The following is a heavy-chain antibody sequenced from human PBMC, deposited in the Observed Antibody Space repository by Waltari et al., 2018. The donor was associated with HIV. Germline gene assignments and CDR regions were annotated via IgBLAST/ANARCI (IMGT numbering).Heavy chain of an antibody. D-gene: IGHD6-13*01. Sequence: VQLGQCGAEVNKPRCSVKVPCKSSVGRFSSYAIILVRQAPGQGLEWMGGIIPILGTANYAQKFQGRVTITADESTSTAYMELSSLISEDTAVYYCARDMGSGSSWYTGFGYWGQGTLVTVSS. CDR1: VGRFSSYA. J-gene: IGHJ4*02. CDR2: IIPILGTA. V-gene: IGHV1-69*01. CDR3: ARDMGSGSSWYTGFGY.